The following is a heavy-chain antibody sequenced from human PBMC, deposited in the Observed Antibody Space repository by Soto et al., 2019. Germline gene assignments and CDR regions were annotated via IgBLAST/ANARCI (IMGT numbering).Heavy chain of an antibody. CDR3: GRGGAVPGNPPFDD. J-gene: IGHJ4*02. Sequence: QVQLVQSGAEVKKPGASVKVSCKASGYTFTNFGVTWVRQAPGQGLEWMGWISAYNGNTNYEQKLQDRVTMTTDTSTSTAYMELTSLTSDDTAVYFCGRGGAVPGNPPFDDWGQGTLVTVSS. CDR2: ISAYNGNT. CDR1: GYTFTNFG. D-gene: IGHD6-19*01. V-gene: IGHV1-18*01.